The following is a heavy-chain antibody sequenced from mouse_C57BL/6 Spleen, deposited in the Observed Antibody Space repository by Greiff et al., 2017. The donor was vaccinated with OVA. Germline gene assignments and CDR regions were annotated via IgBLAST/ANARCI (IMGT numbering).Heavy chain of an antibody. CDR3: ARRGTVVATEYFDV. J-gene: IGHJ1*03. Sequence: VQLQQSGPELVKPGASVKISCTASGYSFTDYNMNWVKQSNGKSLEWIGVINPNYGTTSYNQKFKGKATLTVDQSSSTAYMQLNSLTSEDSAVYYCARRGTVVATEYFDVWGTGTTLTVSS. CDR2: INPNYGTT. V-gene: IGHV1-39*01. CDR1: GYSFTDYN. D-gene: IGHD1-1*01.